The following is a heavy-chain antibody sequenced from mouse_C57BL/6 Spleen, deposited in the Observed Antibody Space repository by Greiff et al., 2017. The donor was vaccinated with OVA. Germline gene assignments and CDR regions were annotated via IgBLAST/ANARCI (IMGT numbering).Heavy chain of an antibody. V-gene: IGHV3-6*01. CDR3: ALYYDYDEGFAY. CDR1: GYSITSGYY. D-gene: IGHD2-4*01. CDR2: ISYDGSN. Sequence: EVKLQESGPGLVKPSQSLSLTCSVTGYSITSGYYWNWIRQFPGNKLEWMGYISYDGSNNYNPSLKNRISITRDTSKNQFFLKLNSVTTEDTATYYCALYYDYDEGFAYWGQGTLVTVSA. J-gene: IGHJ3*01.